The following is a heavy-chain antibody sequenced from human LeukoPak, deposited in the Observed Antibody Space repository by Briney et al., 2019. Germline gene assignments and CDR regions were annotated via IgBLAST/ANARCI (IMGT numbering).Heavy chain of an antibody. D-gene: IGHD3-22*01. CDR1: GGTFSSYA. Sequence: GSSVKVSCKASGGTFSSYAISWVRQAPGQGLEWMGGIIPIFGTANYAQKFQGRVTITTDESTSTAYMELSSLRSEDTAVYYCARGRYSSGYPTLFDYWGQGTLVTVSS. V-gene: IGHV1-69*05. CDR3: ARGRYSSGYPTLFDY. J-gene: IGHJ4*02. CDR2: IIPIFGTA.